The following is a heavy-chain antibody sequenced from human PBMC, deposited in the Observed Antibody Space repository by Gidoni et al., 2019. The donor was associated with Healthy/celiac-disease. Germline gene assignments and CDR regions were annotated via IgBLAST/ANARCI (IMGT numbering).Heavy chain of an antibody. D-gene: IGHD2-2*01. V-gene: IGHV1-2*02. J-gene: IGHJ5*02. CDR1: GYTFTGYY. CDR2: INPNSVGT. CDR3: ARDRGYCSSTSCHNWFDP. Sequence: QAQLVQSGAEVKKPGASVKIYCKAYGYTFTGYYMHWVRQAPGQGLERMGWINPNSVGTNYAQKFQGMVTMSRDTSISTAYMELRRLRSDDTSVYYCARDRGYCSSTSCHNWFDPWGQVTLVTVSS.